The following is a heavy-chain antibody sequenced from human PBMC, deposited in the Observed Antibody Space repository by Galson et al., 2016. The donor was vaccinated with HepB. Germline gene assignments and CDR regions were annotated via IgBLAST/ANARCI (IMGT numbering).Heavy chain of an antibody. CDR2: TYYRSKWNN. Sequence: CAISGDSVSSNSAAWTWIRQSPSRGLEWLGRTYYRSKWNNDYAVSVKSRITITPDTSKNQFSLQLNSVTPEDTAVYYCARDRGGSSGCDFDYWGQGTLVTVSS. CDR1: GDSVSSNSAA. CDR3: ARDRGGSSGCDFDY. J-gene: IGHJ4*02. D-gene: IGHD6-19*01. V-gene: IGHV6-1*01.